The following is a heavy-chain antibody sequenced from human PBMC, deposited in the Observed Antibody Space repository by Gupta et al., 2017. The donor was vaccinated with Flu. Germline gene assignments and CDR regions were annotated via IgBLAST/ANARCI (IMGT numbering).Heavy chain of an antibody. J-gene: IGHJ5*02. CDR3: ARDPGWSGYYTSWFDP. Sequence: PGQGLEWMGGIIPSFGTANYAQKFQGRVTITADESTSTAYMELSSLRSEDTAVYYCARDPGWSGYYTSWFDPWGQGTLVTVSS. D-gene: IGHD3-3*01. V-gene: IGHV1-69*01. CDR2: IIPSFGTA.